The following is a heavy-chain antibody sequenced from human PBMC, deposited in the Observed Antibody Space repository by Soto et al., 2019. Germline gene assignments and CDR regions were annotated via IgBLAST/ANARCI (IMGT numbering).Heavy chain of an antibody. D-gene: IGHD2-2*03. V-gene: IGHV1-18*01. Sequence: QVRLGQSGAEVKKPGASVKVSCKASGYTFTSYGISWVRQAPGQGLEWMGWISAYNGNTNYAQKLQGRVTMTTEISTSTAYLELRGLRSDDTVVYYCASGYCSGTGCYGGDYCYYMDVWGKGTTVTVSS. CDR2: ISAYNGNT. CDR1: GYTFTSYG. J-gene: IGHJ6*03. CDR3: ASGYCSGTGCYGGDYCYYMDV.